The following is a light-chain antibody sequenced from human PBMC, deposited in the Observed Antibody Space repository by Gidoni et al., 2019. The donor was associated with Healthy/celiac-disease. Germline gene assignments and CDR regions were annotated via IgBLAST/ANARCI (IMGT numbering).Light chain of an antibody. Sequence: QSVLPQPPSASGTPAHRVTIPCSGSSSNSGSNTVNWYQQHPGTAPNLLIYRNNQRPSGVPDRFSGSKSGTSASLAISGLQSEDEADYYCAAWDDSLNGYVFGTGTKVTVL. CDR1: SSNSGSNT. CDR2: RNN. J-gene: IGLJ1*01. CDR3: AAWDDSLNGYV. V-gene: IGLV1-44*01.